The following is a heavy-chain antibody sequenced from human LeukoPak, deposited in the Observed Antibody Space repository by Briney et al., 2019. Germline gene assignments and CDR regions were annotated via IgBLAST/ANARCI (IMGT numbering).Heavy chain of an antibody. CDR3: ARQRNSYGFPFDY. Sequence: PSETLSLTCTVSGGSISSYYWSWIRQPPGKGLEWIGYIYYSGSTNYNPSLKSRVTISVDTSKNQFSLKLSSVTAADTAVYYCARQRNSYGFPFDYWGQGTLVTVFS. J-gene: IGHJ4*02. V-gene: IGHV4-59*08. D-gene: IGHD5-18*01. CDR1: GGSISSYY. CDR2: IYYSGST.